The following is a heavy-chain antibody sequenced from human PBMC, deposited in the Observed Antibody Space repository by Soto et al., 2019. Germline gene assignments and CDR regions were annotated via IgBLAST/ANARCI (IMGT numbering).Heavy chain of an antibody. D-gene: IGHD1-7*01. CDR1: GSIFSGYG. CDR3: TRDGIGGTVFRGFCDY. V-gene: IGHV3-33*01. CDR2: IWYDGSNK. J-gene: IGHJ4*02. Sequence: QEHLVQSGGGVVQPERSLRLSCAASGSIFSGYGMHWVRQAPGKGLEWVAVIWYDGSNKYYADSVKGRFTISRDNSKNMLYLQMDSLRDEDTAVYYCTRDGIGGTVFRGFCDYWGQGTLVTVSS.